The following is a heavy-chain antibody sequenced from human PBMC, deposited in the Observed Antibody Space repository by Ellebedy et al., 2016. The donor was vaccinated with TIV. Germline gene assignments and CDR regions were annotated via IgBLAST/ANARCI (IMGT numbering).Heavy chain of an antibody. J-gene: IGHJ3*01. CDR1: GFTFSSYG. Sequence: ESLKISCAASGFTFSSYGMHWVRQPPGKGLEWIGSIYYSGSTYYNPSLKSRVTISVDTSKNQFSLKLSSVTAADTAVYYCARPTVGAFDVWGQGTMVTVSS. D-gene: IGHD4-23*01. CDR2: IYYSGST. CDR3: ARPTVGAFDV. V-gene: IGHV4-38-2*01.